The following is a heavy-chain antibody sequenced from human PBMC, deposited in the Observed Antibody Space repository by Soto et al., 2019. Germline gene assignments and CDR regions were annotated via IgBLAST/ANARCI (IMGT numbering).Heavy chain of an antibody. CDR3: AREPSPSDTGGYYYGMDV. V-gene: IGHV3-64*01. Sequence: GGSLRLSCAASGFTFSSYAMHWVRQAPGKGLEYVSAISSNGGSTYYANSVKGRFTISRDNSKNTLYLQMGSLRAEDMAVYDCAREPSPSDTGGYYYGMDVWGQGTTVTVSS. D-gene: IGHD3-10*01. CDR1: GFTFSSYA. CDR2: ISSNGGST. J-gene: IGHJ6*02.